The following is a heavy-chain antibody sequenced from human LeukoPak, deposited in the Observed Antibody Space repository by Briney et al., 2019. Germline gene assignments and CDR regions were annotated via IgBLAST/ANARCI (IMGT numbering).Heavy chain of an antibody. J-gene: IGHJ4*02. CDR2: IWYDGSSK. CDR1: GFTFSSYG. CDR3: ARDPTVTTSYYFDY. Sequence: GGSLRLSCAASGFTFSSYGMHWVRQAPGKGLEWVAVIWYDGSSKYYADSVKGRFTISRDNSKNTMYLQMNSLRAEDTAVYYCARDPTVTTSYYFDYWGQGTLV. V-gene: IGHV3-33*01. D-gene: IGHD4-17*01.